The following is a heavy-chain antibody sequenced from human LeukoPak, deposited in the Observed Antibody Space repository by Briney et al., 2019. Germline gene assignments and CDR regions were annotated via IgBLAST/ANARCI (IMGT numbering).Heavy chain of an antibody. Sequence: PSETLSLTCAAYGCTFSGYCWSWIRQAPGKGLEWMGEINHSGSTNYNPSLNSRVIISVDSTNNQFSLKHSYRPAADADVYYCARRRHYDFWSGYYRDNCFDPWGQGTLVTVSS. D-gene: IGHD3-3*01. J-gene: IGHJ5*02. CDR2: INHSGST. CDR1: GCTFSGYC. V-gene: IGHV4-34*01. CDR3: ARRRHYDFWSGYYRDNCFDP.